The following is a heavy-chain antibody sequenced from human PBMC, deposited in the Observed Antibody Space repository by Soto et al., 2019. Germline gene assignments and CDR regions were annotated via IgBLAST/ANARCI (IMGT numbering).Heavy chain of an antibody. J-gene: IGHJ4*02. Sequence: QLQLQESGPGLVKPSETLSLTCTVSGDSVTISAYYWGWIRQPPGKGLEWIGSIHYSGSTYYNPSLKSRVTVSGATSKKQFSLKLTSVTAADAAVYYCAAHDSGGYYAEYWGQGTLVTVSA. V-gene: IGHV4-39*01. D-gene: IGHD3-22*01. CDR3: AAHDSGGYYAEY. CDR2: IHYSGST. CDR1: GDSVTISAYY.